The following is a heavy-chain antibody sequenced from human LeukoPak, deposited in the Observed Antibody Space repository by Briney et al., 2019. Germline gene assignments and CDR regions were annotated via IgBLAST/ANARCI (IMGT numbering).Heavy chain of an antibody. CDR2: IYYSGST. V-gene: IGHV4-59*01. CDR1: GGSISSYY. CDR3: ARGKWHYYFDY. D-gene: IGHD5-12*01. Sequence: SETLSLTCTVSGGSISSYYWSWIRQPPGKGLEWIGHIYYSGSTNYNPSLKSRVTISVDTSKYQFSLKLSSVTAADTAVYYCARGKWHYYFDYWGQGTLVTVSS. J-gene: IGHJ4*02.